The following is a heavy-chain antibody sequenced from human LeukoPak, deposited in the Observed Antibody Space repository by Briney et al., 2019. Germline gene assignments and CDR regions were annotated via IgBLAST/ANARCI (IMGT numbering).Heavy chain of an antibody. CDR2: ISYDGSNK. Sequence: GGSLRLSCAASGFTFSSYAMHWVRQAPGKGLEWVAVISYDGSNKYYADSVRGRFTISRDNSKNTLYLQMNSLRAEDTAVYYCARTMVATFSCWVQGTLLTVCS. CDR3: ARTMVATFSC. J-gene: IGHJ4*02. D-gene: IGHD5-12*01. CDR1: GFTFSSYA. V-gene: IGHV3-30-3*01.